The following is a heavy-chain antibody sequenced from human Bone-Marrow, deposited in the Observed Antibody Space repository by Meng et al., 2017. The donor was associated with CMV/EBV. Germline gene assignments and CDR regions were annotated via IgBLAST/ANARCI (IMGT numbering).Heavy chain of an antibody. J-gene: IGHJ4*02. Sequence: ASVKDSCKASGYTFSSYYMHWVRQAPGQGLEWMGIINPSGGSATYAQKFQGRDTVTRDTSTITVYMELSSLRSEDTAVYYCARSSQVTKYYFDYWGQGTLVTVSS. V-gene: IGHV1-46*01. CDR1: GYTFSSYY. CDR2: INPSGGSA. CDR3: ARSSQVTKYYFDY.